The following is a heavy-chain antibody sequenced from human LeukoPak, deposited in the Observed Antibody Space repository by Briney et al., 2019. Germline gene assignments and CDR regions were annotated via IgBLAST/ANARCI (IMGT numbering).Heavy chain of an antibody. CDR3: ARVVGSGSLDAFDI. Sequence: WETLSLTCTVSGGSISSSKYYWGWIRQPPGKGLEWIGTIFNSGSTHYNPSLKSRVTISVDTSKNQFSLKLSSVTAADTAVYYCARVVGSGSLDAFDIWGQGTMVTVSS. CDR1: GGSISSSKYY. J-gene: IGHJ3*02. CDR2: IFNSGST. D-gene: IGHD3-10*01. V-gene: IGHV4-39*01.